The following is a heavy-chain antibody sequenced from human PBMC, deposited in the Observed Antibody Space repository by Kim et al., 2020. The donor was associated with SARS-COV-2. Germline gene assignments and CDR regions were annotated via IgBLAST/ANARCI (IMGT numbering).Heavy chain of an antibody. CDR1: GFTFDDYA. D-gene: IGHD6-13*01. CDR3: AKDSSSSWSFDY. Sequence: GGSLRLSCAASGFTFDDYAMHWVRQAPGKGLEWVSGSSWNSGSIGYADSVKGRFTISRDNAKNSLYLQMNSLRAEDTALYYCAKDSSSSWSFDYWGQGTLVTVSS. J-gene: IGHJ4*02. V-gene: IGHV3-9*01. CDR2: SSWNSGSI.